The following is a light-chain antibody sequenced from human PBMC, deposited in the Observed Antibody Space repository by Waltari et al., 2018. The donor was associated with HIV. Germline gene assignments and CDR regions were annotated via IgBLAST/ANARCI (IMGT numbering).Light chain of an antibody. CDR1: SRDIGNQNL. CDR2: EGI. Sequence: QSALTQPASVSGSPGQSITISCTGTSRDIGNQNLVHWYQQHLAKAPKLIIYEGIKRPAGVSNRTSGSKSANTASLTISGLQAEDEADYYCCSYGGSSNWLFGGGTKLTVL. J-gene: IGLJ2*01. CDR3: CSYGGSSNWL. V-gene: IGLV2-23*01.